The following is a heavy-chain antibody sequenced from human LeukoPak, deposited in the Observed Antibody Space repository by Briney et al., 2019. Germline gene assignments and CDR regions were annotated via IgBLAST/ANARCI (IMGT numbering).Heavy chain of an antibody. CDR2: IYTSGST. CDR1: GGSISSYY. Sequence: SETLSLTCTVSGGSISSYYWSWIRQPAGRGLEWIGRIYTSGSTNYNPSLKSRVTMSVDTSKNQFSLKLSSVTAADTAVYYCARVHYGGDSGHFDYWGQGTLVTVSS. D-gene: IGHD4-23*01. J-gene: IGHJ4*02. V-gene: IGHV4-4*07. CDR3: ARVHYGGDSGHFDY.